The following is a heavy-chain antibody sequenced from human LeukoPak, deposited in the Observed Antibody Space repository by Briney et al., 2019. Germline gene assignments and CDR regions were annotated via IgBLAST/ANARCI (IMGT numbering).Heavy chain of an antibody. D-gene: IGHD6-19*01. Sequence: PGGSLRLSCAASGFTFSIYGMHWVRRAPGKGVEWVAVIWYDGSNKYYADSVKGRFTISRDNSKNTLYLQMNSLRAEDTAVYYCARDHKPWYSSGGYSGYWGQGTLVTVSS. CDR2: IWYDGSNK. V-gene: IGHV3-33*01. CDR1: GFTFSIYG. J-gene: IGHJ4*02. CDR3: ARDHKPWYSSGGYSGY.